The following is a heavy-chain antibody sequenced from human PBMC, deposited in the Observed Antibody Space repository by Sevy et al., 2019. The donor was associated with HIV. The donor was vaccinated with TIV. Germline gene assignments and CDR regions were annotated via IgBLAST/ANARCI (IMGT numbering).Heavy chain of an antibody. Sequence: GGSLRLSCAASGFTFSDYYMSWIRQAPGKGLEWVSYISSSGSTIYYADSVKGRFTISRDNAKNSLYLQMNNLRPEDTAVYYCAREGCTKPHDYWGQGTLVTVSS. CDR1: GFTFSDYY. CDR3: AREGCTKPHDY. CDR2: ISSSGSTI. V-gene: IGHV3-11*01. D-gene: IGHD2-8*01. J-gene: IGHJ4*02.